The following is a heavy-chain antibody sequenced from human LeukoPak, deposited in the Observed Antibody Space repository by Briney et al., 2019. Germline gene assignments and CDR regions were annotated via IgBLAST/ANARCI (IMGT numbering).Heavy chain of an antibody. D-gene: IGHD4-23*01. Sequence: ASVKLSCTASGHTFTGYYMHWVRQAPGQGLEWMGWISPNSGGTNYAQKFQGRVTMTRDTSISTAYMERSRLRSDDTAVYYCARDYGGNGVDYWGQGTLVTVSS. J-gene: IGHJ4*02. CDR2: ISPNSGGT. CDR3: ARDYGGNGVDY. V-gene: IGHV1-2*02. CDR1: GHTFTGYY.